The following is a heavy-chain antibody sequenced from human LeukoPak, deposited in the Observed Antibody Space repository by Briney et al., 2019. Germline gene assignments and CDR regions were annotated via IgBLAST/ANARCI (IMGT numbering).Heavy chain of an antibody. D-gene: IGHD3-10*01. CDR2: ISGSGGST. V-gene: IGHV3-23*01. Sequence: GGSLRLSCAASGFTFSSYAMSWVRQAPGKGLEWVSAISGSGGSTYYADSVKGRLTISRDNSKNTLYQQMNSLRAEDTAVYYCAKDFYGSGSYYLYYYGMDVWGQGTTVTVSS. CDR3: AKDFYGSGSYYLYYYGMDV. CDR1: GFTFSSYA. J-gene: IGHJ6*02.